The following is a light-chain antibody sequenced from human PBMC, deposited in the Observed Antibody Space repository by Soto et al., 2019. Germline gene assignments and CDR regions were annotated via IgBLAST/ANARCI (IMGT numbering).Light chain of an antibody. CDR3: QQYSKFSLT. J-gene: IGKJ4*01. Sequence: DIQMTQSPSTLSASVGDRVTITCRASESISSWLAWYQQKPGKAPKLLIYKASSLESGVPSRFTGSGSGTEFTLTISSLQPDDFATYYCQQYSKFSLTFGGGTKVEIK. CDR2: KAS. V-gene: IGKV1-5*03. CDR1: ESISSW.